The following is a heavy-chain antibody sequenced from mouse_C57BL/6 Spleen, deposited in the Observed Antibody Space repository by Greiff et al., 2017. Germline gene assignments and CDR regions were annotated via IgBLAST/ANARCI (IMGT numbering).Heavy chain of an antibody. V-gene: IGHV3-1*01. D-gene: IGHD1-1*01. Sequence: EVKLVESGPGMVKPSQSLSLTCTVTGYSITSGYDWHWIRHFPGNKLEWMGYISYSGSTNYNPSLKSRISITHDTSKNHFFLKLNSVTTEDTATYYCARGGYGPGYFDVWGTGTTVTVSS. CDR3: ARGGYGPGYFDV. J-gene: IGHJ1*03. CDR1: GYSITSGYD. CDR2: ISYSGST.